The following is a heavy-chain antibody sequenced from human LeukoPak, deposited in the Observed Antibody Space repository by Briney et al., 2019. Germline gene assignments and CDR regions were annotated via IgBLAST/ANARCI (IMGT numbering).Heavy chain of an antibody. D-gene: IGHD3-10*01. CDR2: IYYSGRT. Sequence: SETLSLTCTVSGGSISSSSYYWGWIRQPPGKGLEWIGSIYYSGRTYYNPSLKSRVTISVDTSKNQFSLKLSSVPAPDTAVYYCARPLSFTMVRGVIENNWFDPWGQGTLVTVSS. CDR1: GGSISSSSYY. CDR3: ARPLSFTMVRGVIENNWFDP. J-gene: IGHJ5*02. V-gene: IGHV4-39*01.